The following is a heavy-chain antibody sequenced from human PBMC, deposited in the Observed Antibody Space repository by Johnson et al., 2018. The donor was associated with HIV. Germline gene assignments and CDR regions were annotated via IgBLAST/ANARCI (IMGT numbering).Heavy chain of an antibody. V-gene: IGHV3-66*02. D-gene: IGHD7-27*01. CDR3: ASLGANWGRGAFDI. CDR1: GFRVGSNY. Sequence: VQLVESGGGLVQPGGSLRLSCAASGFRVGSNYMSWVRQAPGKGREWVSVIYSGGSTYYADSVKGRFTISRDNSKNTLYLQMNSLRAEDTAVYYCASLGANWGRGAFDIWGQGTMVTVSS. CDR2: IYSGGST. J-gene: IGHJ3*02.